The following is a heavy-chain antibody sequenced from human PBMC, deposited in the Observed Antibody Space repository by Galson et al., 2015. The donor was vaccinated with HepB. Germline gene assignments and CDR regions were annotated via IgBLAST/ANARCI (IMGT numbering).Heavy chain of an antibody. V-gene: IGHV3-30-3*01. CDR2: ISYDESIK. CDR1: GFTFSTYS. J-gene: IGHJ4*02. CDR3: ARRPRPSSIDY. Sequence: SLRLSCAASGFTFSTYSMYWVRQAPGKGLEWVAVISYDESIKYYADSVKGRFTISRDNSENTLYLQMDSLKTDDTAMYYCARRPRPSSIDYWGQGTLVTVSA. D-gene: IGHD6-6*01.